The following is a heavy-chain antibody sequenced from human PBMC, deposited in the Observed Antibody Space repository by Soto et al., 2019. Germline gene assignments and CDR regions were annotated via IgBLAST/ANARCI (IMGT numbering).Heavy chain of an antibody. J-gene: IGHJ4*02. Sequence: QVQLQESGPGLVKPSGTLSLTCDVSGDSISNNYWWTWVRQFPGEGLQWIGEIFQSGSTNYNPPLKNRVNISVDKSNNRFSLMLRSVTAADTAVYYCTRGDFWSGSDYWGQGIQVTVSS. CDR1: GDSISNNYW. CDR3: TRGDFWSGSDY. V-gene: IGHV4-4*02. D-gene: IGHD3-3*01. CDR2: IFQSGST.